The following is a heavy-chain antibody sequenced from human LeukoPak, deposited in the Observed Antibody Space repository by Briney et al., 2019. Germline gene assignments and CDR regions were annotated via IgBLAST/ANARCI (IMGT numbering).Heavy chain of an antibody. V-gene: IGHV3-30*02. CDR2: IRYDGSNK. CDR1: GFTFSSYG. D-gene: IGHD4-11*01. Sequence: PGGSLRLSCAASGFTFSSYGMHWVRQAPGTGLQWVAFIRYDGSNKYYADSVKGRFTISRDNSKNTLYLQMNSLRAEDTAVYYCAKAAEIYSNYLRLIDYWGQGTLVTVSS. J-gene: IGHJ4*02. CDR3: AKAAEIYSNYLRLIDY.